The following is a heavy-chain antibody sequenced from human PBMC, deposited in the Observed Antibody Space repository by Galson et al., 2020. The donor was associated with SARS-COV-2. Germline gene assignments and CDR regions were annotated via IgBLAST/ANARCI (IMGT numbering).Heavy chain of an antibody. CDR1: GFTFSSYG. D-gene: IGHD3-16*02. Sequence: GGSLRLSCAASGFTFSSYGMHWVRQAPGKGLEWVAVISYDGSNKYYADSVKGRFTISRDNSKNTLYLQMNSLRAEDTAVYYCATLMGVWGSYRIIGNAFDIWGQGTMVTVSS. CDR3: ATLMGVWGSYRIIGNAFDI. V-gene: IGHV3-30*03. CDR2: ISYDGSNK. J-gene: IGHJ3*02.